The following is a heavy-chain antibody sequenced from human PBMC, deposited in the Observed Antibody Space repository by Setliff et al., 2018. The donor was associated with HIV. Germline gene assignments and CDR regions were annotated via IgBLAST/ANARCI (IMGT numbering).Heavy chain of an antibody. V-gene: IGHV4-61*09. CDR2: IFTSGST. CDR1: GGSISSGSYY. CDR3: TIPASSLAPN. J-gene: IGHJ4*02. Sequence: SETLSLTCTASGGSISSGSYYWSWIRQPAGKGLEWIGHIFTSGSTSYNPSLKSRLTISVDTSNNQISLKLTSVTAADTAVYYCTIPASSLAPNWGRGTQVTVSS.